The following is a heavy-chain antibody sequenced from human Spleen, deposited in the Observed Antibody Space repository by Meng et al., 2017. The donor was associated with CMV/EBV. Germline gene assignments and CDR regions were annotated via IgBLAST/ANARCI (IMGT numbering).Heavy chain of an antibody. J-gene: IGHJ5*02. CDR3: ARQRAYSSSWYYNCFDP. Sequence: YGCFFSCYYCSCLRQPPGKVLEWIGLIYHSGSTNYHPSLKSLVTLSVDTSKNQFSLKLSSVTASDTAVYYCARQRAYSSSWYYNCFDPWGQGTLVTVSS. CDR1: GCFFSCYY. D-gene: IGHD6-13*01. V-gene: IGHV4-34*01. CDR2: IYHSGST.